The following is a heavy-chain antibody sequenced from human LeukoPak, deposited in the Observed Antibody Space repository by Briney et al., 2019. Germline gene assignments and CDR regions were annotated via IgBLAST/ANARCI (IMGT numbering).Heavy chain of an antibody. CDR2: INPNSGGT. CDR3: ARDWEDQLLFWFDP. V-gene: IGHV1-2*02. J-gene: IGHJ5*02. Sequence: ASVKVSCKASGYTFTGYYMHWVRQAPGQGLEWMGWINPNSGGTNYAQKFQGRVTMTRDTSISTAYMELSRLRSDDTAVYYCARDWEDQLLFWFDPWGQGTLVTVSS. D-gene: IGHD2-2*01. CDR1: GYTFTGYY.